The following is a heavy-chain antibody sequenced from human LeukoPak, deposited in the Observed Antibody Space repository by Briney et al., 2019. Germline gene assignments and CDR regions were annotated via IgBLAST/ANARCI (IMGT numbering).Heavy chain of an antibody. Sequence: GGSLRLSCAASEFTSTSYGMHWVRQAPGRGLEWVTHISSDGIQKYYADSVKGRFTISRGNSNNTLFLQMNGLRPEDTAVYYCATDLGPQLGYDSWGQGTLVTVSS. V-gene: IGHV3-30*03. CDR1: EFTSTSYG. D-gene: IGHD1-1*01. CDR3: ATDLGPQLGYDS. CDR2: ISSDGIQK. J-gene: IGHJ4*02.